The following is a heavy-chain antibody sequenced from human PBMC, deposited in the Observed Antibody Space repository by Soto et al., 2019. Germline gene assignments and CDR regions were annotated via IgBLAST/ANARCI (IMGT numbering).Heavy chain of an antibody. CDR1: GGSFSGYY. CDR3: ASQRIAVAGEAAFDI. CDR2: INHSGST. D-gene: IGHD6-19*01. J-gene: IGHJ3*02. V-gene: IGHV4-34*01. Sequence: SETLSLTCAVYGGSFSGYYWSWIRQPPGKGLEWIGEINHSGSTNYNPSLKSRVTISVDMSKNQFSLKLTSVTAADTAVHYCASQRIAVAGEAAFDIWGQGTMVTV.